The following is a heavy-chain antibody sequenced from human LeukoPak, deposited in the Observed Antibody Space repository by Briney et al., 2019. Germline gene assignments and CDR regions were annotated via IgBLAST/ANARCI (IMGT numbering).Heavy chain of an antibody. J-gene: IGHJ4*02. CDR3: ARGIAVAAPDY. CDR1: RFCLSRFN. D-gene: IGHD6-19*01. Sequence: SLTVSRAPSRFCLSRFNMIWVRQAPGAGLEWVSSISRSSDESSAASLKARFTISRDNAMNPPYLQMYSLGADDTAVYYRARGIAVAAPDYGAKGRLVTVSS. V-gene: IGHV3-21*01. CDR2: ISRSSDE.